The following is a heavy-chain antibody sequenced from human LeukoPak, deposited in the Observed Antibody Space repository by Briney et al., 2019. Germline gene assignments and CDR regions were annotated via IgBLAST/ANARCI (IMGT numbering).Heavy chain of an antibody. Sequence: GGSLRLSCAASGFTFSSYAMSWVRQAPGKGLEWVSGISGSGGSTFYADSVEGRFTISRDNFKNTLYLQMSSLRVGDTAVYYCAKSATVTFGGVIVPSDYWGQGTLVTVSS. V-gene: IGHV3-23*01. CDR2: ISGSGGST. J-gene: IGHJ4*02. CDR1: GFTFSSYA. CDR3: AKSATVTFGGVIVPSDY. D-gene: IGHD3-16*02.